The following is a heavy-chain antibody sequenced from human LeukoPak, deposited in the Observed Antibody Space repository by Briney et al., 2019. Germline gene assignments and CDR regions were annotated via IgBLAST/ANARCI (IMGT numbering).Heavy chain of an antibody. V-gene: IGHV4-39*01. Sequence: PSETLSLTCAVAGGSITSSGYHWAWIRQPPGKGLEWVANIYYSRSSFHTFYNPSLKSRVTISVDTSKNQFSLKLSSVTAADTAVYYCARHPRESEYCSSTSCYLGAFDIWGQGTMVTVSS. J-gene: IGHJ3*02. CDR3: ARHPRESEYCSSTSCYLGAFDI. CDR1: GGSITSSGYH. CDR2: IYYSRSSFHT. D-gene: IGHD2-2*01.